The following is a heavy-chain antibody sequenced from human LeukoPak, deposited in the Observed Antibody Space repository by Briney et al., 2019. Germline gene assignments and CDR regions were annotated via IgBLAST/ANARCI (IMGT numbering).Heavy chain of an antibody. CDR2: ISAYNGNT. V-gene: IGHV1-18*01. D-gene: IGHD3-22*01. CDR1: GYTFTSYG. Sequence: GASVKVSCKASGYTFTSYGISWVRQAPGQGLEWMRWISAYNGNTNYAQKLQGRVTMTTDTSTSTAYMELRSLRSDDTAVYYCARTPDSTYYYDSSGYLPLGYWGQGTLVTVSS. J-gene: IGHJ4*02. CDR3: ARTPDSTYYYDSSGYLPLGY.